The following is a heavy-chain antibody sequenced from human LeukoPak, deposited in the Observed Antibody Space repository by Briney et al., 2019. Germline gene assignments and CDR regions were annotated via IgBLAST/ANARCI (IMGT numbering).Heavy chain of an antibody. D-gene: IGHD3-9*01. CDR2: IIPIFGTA. CDR1: GGTFSSYA. J-gene: IGHJ3*02. CDR3: ARDVLRYFDWSRDAFDI. V-gene: IGHV1-69*13. Sequence: SVKVSCKASGGTFSSYAISWVRQAPGQGLEWMGGIIPIFGTANYAQKFQGRVTITADESTSTAYMELSSLRSEDAAVYYCARDVLRYFDWSRDAFDIWGQGTMVTVSS.